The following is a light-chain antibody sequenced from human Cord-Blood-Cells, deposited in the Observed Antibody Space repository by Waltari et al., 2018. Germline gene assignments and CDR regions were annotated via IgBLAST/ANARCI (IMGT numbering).Light chain of an antibody. J-gene: IGKJ4*01. CDR2: AAS. V-gene: IGKV1-39*01. CDR3: QQSYSTPRT. Sequence: DFQMTQDTSSLSASVGDRVTITCRASQSISSYLNWYQQKPGKAPKLLIYAASSLQSGVPSRFSGSGSGTDFTLTISSLQPEDFATYYCQQSYSTPRTFGGGTKVEIK. CDR1: QSISSY.